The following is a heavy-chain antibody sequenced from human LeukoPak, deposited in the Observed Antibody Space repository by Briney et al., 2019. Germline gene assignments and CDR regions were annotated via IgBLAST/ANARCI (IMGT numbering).Heavy chain of an antibody. CDR1: GYTFTGYY. Sequence: GASVKVSCKAPGYTFTGYYMHWVRQAPGQGLEWMGWINPNSGGTNYAQNFQGRVTMTRDTSISTAYMELSRLRSDDTAVYYCARPRVPRRDWNDMVYWGQGTLVTVPS. CDR3: ARPRVPRRDWNDMVY. J-gene: IGHJ4*02. D-gene: IGHD1-1*01. V-gene: IGHV1-2*02. CDR2: INPNSGGT.